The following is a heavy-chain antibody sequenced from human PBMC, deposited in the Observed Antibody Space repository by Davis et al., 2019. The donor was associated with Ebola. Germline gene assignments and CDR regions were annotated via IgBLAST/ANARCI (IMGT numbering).Heavy chain of an antibody. CDR1: GFTVSSNY. CDR2: IYSGGST. CDR3: ARDHWESWFDP. V-gene: IGHV3-66*01. Sequence: GESLKISCAASGFTVSSNYMSWVRQAPGKGLEWVSVIYSGGSTYYADSVKGRFTISRDNSKNTLYLQMNSLRAEDTAVYYCARDHWESWFDPWGQGTLVTVSS. J-gene: IGHJ5*02. D-gene: IGHD1-26*01.